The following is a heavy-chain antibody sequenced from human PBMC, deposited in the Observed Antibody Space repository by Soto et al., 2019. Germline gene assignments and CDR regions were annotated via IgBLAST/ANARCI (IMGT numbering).Heavy chain of an antibody. CDR1: GFTFSSYW. CDR2: IKQDGSEK. CDR3: AREGFLRYFDWLLIKHYFDY. V-gene: IGHV3-7*01. D-gene: IGHD3-9*01. J-gene: IGHJ4*02. Sequence: GGSLRLSCAASGFTFSSYWMSWVRQAPGKGLEWVANIKQDGSEKYYVDSVKGRFTISRDNAKNSLYLQMNSLRAEDTAVYYCAREGFLRYFDWLLIKHYFDYWGQGTLVTVSS.